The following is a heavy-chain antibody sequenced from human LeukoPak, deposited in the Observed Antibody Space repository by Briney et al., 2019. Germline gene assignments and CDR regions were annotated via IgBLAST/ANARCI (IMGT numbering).Heavy chain of an antibody. CDR1: GGSISSYY. J-gene: IGHJ2*01. CDR3: ARVPRGPYWYFDI. D-gene: IGHD3-10*01. V-gene: IGHV4-59*08. Sequence: PSETLSLTCTVSGGSISSYYWSWIRQPPGKGLEWIAYINYSGSTNYNPSLKSRGTISVDTSKNRFSLKLSSVTAADTAVYYCARVPRGPYWYFDIWGRGTLVTVSS. CDR2: INYSGST.